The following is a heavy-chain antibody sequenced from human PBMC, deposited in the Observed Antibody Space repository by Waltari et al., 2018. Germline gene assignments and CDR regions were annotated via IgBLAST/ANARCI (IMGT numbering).Heavy chain of an antibody. CDR2: INPSGGST. Sequence: QLQLQESGPGLVKPSETLSLTCTVSGGSISSSSYYWGWLRQPPGKGREWMGIINPSGGSTSYGQKFQGRFTMTRDTSTSTVYRELSSLRSEDTAVYYCARAGWMRGGQGIRHDYGDYWGQGTLVTVSS. CDR3: ARAGWMRGGQGIRHDYGDY. J-gene: IGHJ4*02. V-gene: IGHV4-39*07. D-gene: IGHD5-12*01. CDR1: GGSISSSSYY.